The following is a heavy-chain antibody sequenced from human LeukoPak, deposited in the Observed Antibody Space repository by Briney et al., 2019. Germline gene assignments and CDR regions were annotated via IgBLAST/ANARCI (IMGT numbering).Heavy chain of an antibody. CDR1: RFTFSSHA. J-gene: IGHJ4*02. D-gene: IGHD5-12*01. CDR2: ISGGGGST. CDR3: AIHPDIVATYIDY. V-gene: IGHV3-23*01. Sequence: GGSLRLSCAVSRFTFSSHAMSWVRQAPGKGLEWVSAISGGGGSTYSADSVKGRFTVSRDNTKNTLYLQMNSLRAEDTAVYYCAIHPDIVATYIDYWGQGTLVTVSS.